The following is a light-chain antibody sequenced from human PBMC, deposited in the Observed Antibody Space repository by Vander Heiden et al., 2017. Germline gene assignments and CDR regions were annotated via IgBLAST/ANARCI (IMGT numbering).Light chain of an antibody. CDR3: QQSYT. CDR2: ATS. J-gene: IGKJ2*01. CDR1: QSISSY. V-gene: IGKV1-39*01. Sequence: DIQMTQSPSSLSASVGDRVTITCRASQSISSYLNWYQQKPGKAPNLLIYATSSLQSGVPSRFSGSGSGTDFTLTISSLQPEDFATYYCQQSYTFGQGTKVXIK.